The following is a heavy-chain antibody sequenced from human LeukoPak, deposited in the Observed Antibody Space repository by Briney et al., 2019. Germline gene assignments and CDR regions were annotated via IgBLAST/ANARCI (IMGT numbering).Heavy chain of an antibody. D-gene: IGHD2-2*01. V-gene: IGHV5-51*01. J-gene: IGHJ4*02. CDR1: GYSFTSYW. Sequence: GESLKISCKGSGYSFTSYWIGWVRQMPGKGLEWMGIIYPGDSDTRYSPSFQGQVTISADKSISTAYLPWSSLKASDTAMYYCARRYCSSTSCYGGEFDYWGQGTLVTVSS. CDR2: IYPGDSDT. CDR3: ARRYCSSTSCYGGEFDY.